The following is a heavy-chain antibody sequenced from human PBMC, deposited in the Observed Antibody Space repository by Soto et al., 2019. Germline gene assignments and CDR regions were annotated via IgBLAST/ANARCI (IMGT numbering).Heavy chain of an antibody. V-gene: IGHV3-23*01. CDR2: ISGSGGST. D-gene: IGHD1-26*01. CDR3: ARKGSYRNAFDI. J-gene: IGHJ3*02. Sequence: GGSLRLSCTASGFTFSSYAMSWVRQAPGKGLEWVSAISGSGGSTYYADSVKGRFTISRDNSQNTLYLQMNSLRAEDTAVYYCARKGSYRNAFDIWGQGTMVTV. CDR1: GFTFSSYA.